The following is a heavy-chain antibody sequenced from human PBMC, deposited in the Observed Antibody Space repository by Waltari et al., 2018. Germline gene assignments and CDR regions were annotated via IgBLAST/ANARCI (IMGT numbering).Heavy chain of an antibody. J-gene: IGHJ5*02. CDR3: ARGLTTLDL. Sequence: VQLVESGGGFVQPGGSLSLSCAASGFTFRDDGMNWVRQAPGKGLEWISYISGSDNAIYDANWVRGRFTISRDNAKDSLYLQMNNLRGDDTAVYYCARGLTTLDLWGQGTLVTVSS. V-gene: IGHV3-48*04. CDR2: ISGSDNAI. CDR1: GFTFRDDG.